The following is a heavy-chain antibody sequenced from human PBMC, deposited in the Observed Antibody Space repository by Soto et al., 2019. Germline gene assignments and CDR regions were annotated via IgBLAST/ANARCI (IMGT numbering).Heavy chain of an antibody. V-gene: IGHV1-69*13. CDR1: GLTYSSSA. CDR2: INPILGTP. J-gene: IGHJ4*02. CDR3: ARGGVDVVATSAFDY. D-gene: IGHD5-12*01. Sequence: GASVKVSCKASGLTYSSSAISWVRQAPRQGPEWMGGINPILGTPDYAPKFQGRVTIIADESTSTVYMDLGSLRSEDTAMYYCARGGVDVVATSAFDYWGQGTLVTVSS.